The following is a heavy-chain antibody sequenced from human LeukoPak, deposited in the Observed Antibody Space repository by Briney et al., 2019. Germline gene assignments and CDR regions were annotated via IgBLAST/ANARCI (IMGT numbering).Heavy chain of an antibody. D-gene: IGHD2-21*02. J-gene: IGHJ4*02. CDR3: ARDGVTSSVDF. V-gene: IGHV3-7*01. CDR1: GFTFTTYW. Sequence: GGSLRLSCAASGFTFTTYWMSWVRQAPGKGLEWVANINEDGSKRYYVGSVRGRFTMSRDNAKNSLYLQMNSLRAEDTAVYYCARDGVTSSVDFWGRGTLVTVSS. CDR2: INEDGSKR.